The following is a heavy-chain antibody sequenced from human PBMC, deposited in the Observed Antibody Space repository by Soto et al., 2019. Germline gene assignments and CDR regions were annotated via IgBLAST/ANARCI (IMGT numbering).Heavy chain of an antibody. V-gene: IGHV1-24*01. Sequence: ASVKVSCKVSGYTLTELSMHWVRQAPGKGLEWMGGFDPEDGETIYAQKFQGRVTMTEDTSTDTAYMELSSLRSEDTAVYYCATDRRIMITFGGVMTLGHDAFDIWGQGTMVTVSS. J-gene: IGHJ3*02. CDR2: FDPEDGET. D-gene: IGHD3-16*01. CDR1: GYTLTELS. CDR3: ATDRRIMITFGGVMTLGHDAFDI.